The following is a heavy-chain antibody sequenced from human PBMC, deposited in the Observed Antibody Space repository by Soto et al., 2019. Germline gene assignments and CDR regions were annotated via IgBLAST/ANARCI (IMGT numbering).Heavy chain of an antibody. J-gene: IGHJ4*02. Sequence: DVQVVESGGGLIQPGGSLRLSCEVSGFSVTANYMSWVRQAPGKGLEWVSVIYSGGSTYYIDSVKGRFSISRDISKNTPYRQMDSLRADDTAVYYCHGYGYWGQGTLVTVSS. CDR2: IYSGGST. CDR1: GFSVTANY. CDR3: HGYGY. V-gene: IGHV3-53*01. D-gene: IGHD5-12*01.